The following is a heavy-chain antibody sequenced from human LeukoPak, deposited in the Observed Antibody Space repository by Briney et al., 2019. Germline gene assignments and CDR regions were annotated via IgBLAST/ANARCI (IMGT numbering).Heavy chain of an antibody. J-gene: IGHJ3*02. CDR3: AKDRREQQLDDAFDI. D-gene: IGHD6-13*01. Sequence: GGSLRLSCAASGFTFDDYAMHWVRQAPGRGLEWVSGISWNSGKIDYADSVKGRFTISRDNAKNSLYLQMNSLRAEDTALYYCAKDRREQQLDDAFDIWGQGTMVTVSS. CDR2: ISWNSGKI. CDR1: GFTFDDYA. V-gene: IGHV3-9*01.